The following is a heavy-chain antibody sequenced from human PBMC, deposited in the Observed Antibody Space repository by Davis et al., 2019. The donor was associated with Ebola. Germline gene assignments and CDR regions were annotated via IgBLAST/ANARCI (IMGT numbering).Heavy chain of an antibody. Sequence: HTGGSLRLSCAASGFTFSSYEMNWVRQAPGKGLVWVSRINSDGSSTSYEDSVKGRFTISRDNAKNTLYLQMNSLRAEDTAVYYCARADYDFWSGYYSGFWFDPWGQGTLVTVSS. CDR2: INSDGSST. V-gene: IGHV3-74*01. CDR1: GFTFSSYE. CDR3: ARADYDFWSGYYSGFWFDP. D-gene: IGHD3-3*01. J-gene: IGHJ5*02.